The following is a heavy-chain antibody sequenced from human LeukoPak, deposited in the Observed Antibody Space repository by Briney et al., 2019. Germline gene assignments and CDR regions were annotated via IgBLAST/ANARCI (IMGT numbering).Heavy chain of an antibody. CDR1: GGSFSGYY. Sequence: SETLSLTCAVYGGSFSGYYWSWIRQPPGKGLEWIGEINHSGSTNYNPSLKSRVTISVDTSKNQFSLKLSSVTAADTAVYYCARGRLFPRSSSWPVYYYYYGMDVWGQGTTVTVSS. J-gene: IGHJ6*02. CDR3: ARGRLFPRSSSWPVYYYYYGMDV. CDR2: INHSGST. V-gene: IGHV4-34*01. D-gene: IGHD6-13*01.